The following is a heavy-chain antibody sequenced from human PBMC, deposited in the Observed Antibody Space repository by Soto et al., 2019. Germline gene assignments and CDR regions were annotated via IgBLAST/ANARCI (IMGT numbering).Heavy chain of an antibody. Sequence: SETLSLTCTVSGGSISSSSYYWGWIRQPPGKGLEWIGSIYYSGSTYYNPSLKSRVTISVDTSKNQFSLKLSSVTAADTAVYYCARTTSSGYDWLDYFDYWGQGTLVTVSS. CDR2: IYYSGST. CDR1: GGSISSSSYY. D-gene: IGHD5-12*01. V-gene: IGHV4-39*01. CDR3: ARTTSSGYDWLDYFDY. J-gene: IGHJ4*02.